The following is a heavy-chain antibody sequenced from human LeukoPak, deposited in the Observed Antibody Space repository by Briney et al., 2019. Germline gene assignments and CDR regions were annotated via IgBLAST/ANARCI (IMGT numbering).Heavy chain of an antibody. V-gene: IGHV4-61*01. CDR1: GGSVSSGSYY. D-gene: IGHD6-13*01. CDR3: ASRSSSSWQYYFDY. Sequence: SETLSLTCTVSGGSVSSGSYYWSWIRQPPGKGLEWIGYIYYSGSTNYNPSLKSRVTISVDTSKNQFSLKLSSVTAADTAVYYCASRSSSSWQYYFDYWGQGTLVTVSS. CDR2: IYYSGST. J-gene: IGHJ4*02.